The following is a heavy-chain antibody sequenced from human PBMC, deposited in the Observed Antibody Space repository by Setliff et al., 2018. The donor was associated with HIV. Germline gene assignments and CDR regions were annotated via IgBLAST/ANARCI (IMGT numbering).Heavy chain of an antibody. CDR3: ARAWFGAPVDY. Sequence: GGSLRLSCAASGFTFSSYEMNWVRQAPGKGLEWVSYISSSGSTIYYADSVKGRFTISRDNAKNSLYLQMNSLRAEDTAAYYCARAWFGAPVDYWGQGTLVTVSS. V-gene: IGHV3-48*03. J-gene: IGHJ4*02. CDR1: GFTFSSYE. CDR2: ISSSGSTI. D-gene: IGHD3-10*01.